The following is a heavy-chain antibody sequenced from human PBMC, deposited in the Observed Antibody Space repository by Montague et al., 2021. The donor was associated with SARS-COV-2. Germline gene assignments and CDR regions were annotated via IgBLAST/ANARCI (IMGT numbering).Heavy chain of an antibody. CDR3: ARGNDDYVWGSLGPFDP. D-gene: IGHD3-16*01. CDR1: GFTVSSNY. V-gene: IGHV3-53*04. J-gene: IGHJ5*02. CDR2: IYSGGST. Sequence: FLRLSCAASGFTVSSNYMSWVRQAPGKGLEWVSVIYSGGSTYYADSVKGRLTISRHNSKNTLYLQMNSLRAEDTAVYYCARGNDDYVWGSLGPFDPWGQGTLVTVSS.